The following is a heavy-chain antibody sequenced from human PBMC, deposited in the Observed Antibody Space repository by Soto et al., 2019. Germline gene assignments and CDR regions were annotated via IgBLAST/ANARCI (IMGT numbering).Heavy chain of an antibody. CDR3: ARGPSYSDSYFDY. CDR2: ISHDGSKK. Sequence: GGSLRLSCVASGFSFGKYAMHWVRQAPGKELEWVAVISHDGSKKYYADSVEGRFTISRDNSKNTVYLQMNSLRLEDTAVYYCARGPSYSDSYFDYWGQGTLVTVSS. J-gene: IGHJ4*02. D-gene: IGHD4-17*01. CDR1: GFSFGKYA. V-gene: IGHV3-30*03.